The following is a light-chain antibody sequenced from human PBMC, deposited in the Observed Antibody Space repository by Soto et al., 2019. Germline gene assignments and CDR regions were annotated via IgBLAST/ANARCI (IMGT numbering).Light chain of an antibody. CDR3: QQYN. CDR1: QSISSW. Sequence: DIQMTQSPSTLSASVGDRVTITCRASQSISSWLAWYQQKPGKAPKLLIYKASSLESGVPSRFSGSGSGTEFTLTISSLQPDDFATYYCQQYNFGGGTKVEIK. J-gene: IGKJ4*01. CDR2: KAS. V-gene: IGKV1-5*03.